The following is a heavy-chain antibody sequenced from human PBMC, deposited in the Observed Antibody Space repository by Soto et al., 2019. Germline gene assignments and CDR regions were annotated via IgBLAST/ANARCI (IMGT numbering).Heavy chain of an antibody. D-gene: IGHD3-10*01. Sequence: QVQLEESGGGVVQPGRSLRLSCAASGFTFSTYGMHWVRQAPGKGLEWVAVIWYDGSNKYYADSVKGRFTVSRDNSKNPQNLKRRSGRAEDTAVYYCAREKITRAGAFNYYYVMDVWGKGPMVTVSS. V-gene: IGHV3-33*01. CDR2: IWYDGSNK. J-gene: IGHJ6*04. CDR1: GFTFSTYG. CDR3: AREKITRAGAFNYYYVMDV.